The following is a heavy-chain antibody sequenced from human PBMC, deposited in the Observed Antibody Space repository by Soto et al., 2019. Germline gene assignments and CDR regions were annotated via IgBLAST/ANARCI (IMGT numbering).Heavy chain of an antibody. Sequence: SETLSLTCIVPGGSISSNNYRWVWIRQPPGKGLEWIGDLYSSGSTYYTPSLKSRVIISIDTSRNQFSLRLNSVTAADTAVYYCARRISGSSNFDNWGQGTLVTVSS. J-gene: IGHJ4*02. CDR1: GGSISSNNYR. D-gene: IGHD1-26*01. V-gene: IGHV4-39*01. CDR3: ARRISGSSNFDN. CDR2: LYSSGST.